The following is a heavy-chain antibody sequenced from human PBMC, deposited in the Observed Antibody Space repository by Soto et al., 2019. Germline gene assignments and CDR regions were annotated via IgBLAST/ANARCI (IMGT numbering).Heavy chain of an antibody. CDR1: GGSLSSYY. D-gene: IGHD3-3*01. CDR3: ARVTSGYRPHFEY. V-gene: IGHV4-59*01. CDR2: IYYSGST. J-gene: IGHJ4*02. Sequence: QVQLQESGPGLVKPSETLSLTCTVSGGSLSSYYWSWIRQPPGKGLECIGYIYYSGSTNYKPSLKSRATISVDTSKHQFSLKLSSVTAADTAVYYCARVTSGYRPHFEYWGQGTLVTVSS.